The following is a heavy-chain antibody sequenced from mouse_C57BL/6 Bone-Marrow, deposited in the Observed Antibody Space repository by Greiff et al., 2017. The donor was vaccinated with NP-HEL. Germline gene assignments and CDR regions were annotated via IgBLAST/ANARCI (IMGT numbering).Heavy chain of an antibody. CDR2: IDPSDSYT. J-gene: IGHJ2*01. CDR3: ARSGGWFLDY. D-gene: IGHD2-3*01. V-gene: IGHV1-69*01. Sequence: QVQLQQPGAELVMPGASVKLSCKASGYTFTSYWMHWVKQRPGQGLEWIGEIDPSDSYTNYNQKFKGKSTLTVDKSSSPVYMQLSSLTSEESAVYYCARSGGWFLDYWGQGTTLTVSS. CDR1: GYTFTSYW.